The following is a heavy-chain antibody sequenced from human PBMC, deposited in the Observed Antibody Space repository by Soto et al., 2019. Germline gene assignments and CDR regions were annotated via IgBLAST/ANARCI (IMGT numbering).Heavy chain of an antibody. J-gene: IGHJ6*02. CDR3: ARRRATRSDSYSGMDV. V-gene: IGHV1-3*01. CDR1: GYTFTSHA. Sequence: GASVKVSCKASGYTFTSHAMHWVRQAPGQRPEWLGWINAGTGNTRYSQKFEVRVTISMDTSANTSYMEMNSLTSEDTAVYYCARRRATRSDSYSGMDVWGQGTTVAVS. CDR2: INAGTGNT.